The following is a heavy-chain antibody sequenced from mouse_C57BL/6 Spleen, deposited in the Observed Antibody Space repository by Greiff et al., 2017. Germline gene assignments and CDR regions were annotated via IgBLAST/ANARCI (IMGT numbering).Heavy chain of an antibody. CDR2: IYPGSGST. CDR1: GYTFTSYW. D-gene: IGHD2-4*01. CDR3: ARYDYDVGAFDY. V-gene: IGHV1-55*01. Sequence: QVQLQQPGAELVKPGASVKMSCKASGYTFTSYWITWVKQRPGQGLEWIGDIYPGSGSTNYNEKFKSKATLTVDTSSSTAYMQLSSLTSEDSAVYYCARYDYDVGAFDYWGQGTTLTVSS. J-gene: IGHJ2*01.